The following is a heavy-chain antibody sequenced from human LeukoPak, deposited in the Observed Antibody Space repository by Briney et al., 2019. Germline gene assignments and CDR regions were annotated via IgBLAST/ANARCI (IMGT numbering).Heavy chain of an antibody. D-gene: IGHD3-10*01. CDR2: IRYDGSNK. V-gene: IGHV3-30*02. CDR3: AKGLLWFGELDLDAFDI. J-gene: IGHJ3*02. Sequence: GGSLRLSCAASGFTFSSYVMHWVRQAPGKGLEWVAFIRYDGSNKYNADSVKGRFTISRDNSKNTLYLQMYSLRAEDTAVYYCAKGLLWFGELDLDAFDIWGQGTMVTVSS. CDR1: GFTFSSYV.